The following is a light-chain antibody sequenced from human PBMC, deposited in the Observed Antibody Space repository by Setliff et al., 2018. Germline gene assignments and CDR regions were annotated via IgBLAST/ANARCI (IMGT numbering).Light chain of an antibody. CDR3: QQYDNLPLT. CDR2: DAS. CDR1: QDIRKY. Sequence: IQMTQSPSSLSASVGDRVTITCQASQDIRKYLNWYHQKPGRAPKLLIYDASNLETGVPPRFSGGGSATHFTFTISSLQPEDIGTYYCQQYDNLPLTFGGGTKVDIK. J-gene: IGKJ4*01. V-gene: IGKV1-33*01.